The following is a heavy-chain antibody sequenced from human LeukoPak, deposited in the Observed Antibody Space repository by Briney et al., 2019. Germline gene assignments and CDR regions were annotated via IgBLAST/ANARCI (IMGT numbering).Heavy chain of an antibody. CDR3: ARDMHDYGDYGAFDY. D-gene: IGHD4-17*01. CDR2: IWYDGSNK. V-gene: IGHV3-33*08. CDR1: GFTFSSYS. Sequence: GGSLRLSCAASGFTFSSYSMNWVRQAPGKGLEWVAVIWYDGSNKYYADSVKGRFTISRDNSKNTQYLQMNSLRAEDTAVYYCARDMHDYGDYGAFDYWGQGTLVTVSS. J-gene: IGHJ4*02.